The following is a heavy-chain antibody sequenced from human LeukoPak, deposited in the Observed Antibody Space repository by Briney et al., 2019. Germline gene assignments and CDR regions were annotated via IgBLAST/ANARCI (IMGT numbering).Heavy chain of an antibody. CDR2: IKQDGSEK. V-gene: IGHV3-7*01. CDR3: ARAPGSGYSQTSFDY. D-gene: IGHD3-22*01. Sequence: GGSLRLSCAASGFTFSSYWMSWVRQAPGKGLEWVANIKQDGSEKYYVDSVKGRFTISRDNSKNTLYLQMNSLRAEDTAVYYCARAPGSGYSQTSFDYWGQGTLVTVSS. J-gene: IGHJ4*02. CDR1: GFTFSSYW.